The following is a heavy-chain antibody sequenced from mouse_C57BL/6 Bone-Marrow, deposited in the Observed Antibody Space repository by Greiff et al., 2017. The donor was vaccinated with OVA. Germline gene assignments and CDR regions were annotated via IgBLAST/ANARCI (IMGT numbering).Heavy chain of an antibody. CDR1: GFSFNTYA. V-gene: IGHV10-1*01. CDR3: VRQDYDYDQAWFAY. D-gene: IGHD2-4*01. CDR2: IRSKSNNYAT. J-gene: IGHJ3*01. Sequence: GGGLVQPKGSLKLSCAASGFSFNTYAMNWVRQAPGKGLEWVARIRSKSNNYATYYADSVKDRFTISRDDSESMLYLQMNNLKTEDTAMYYCVRQDYDYDQAWFAYWGQGTLVTVSA.